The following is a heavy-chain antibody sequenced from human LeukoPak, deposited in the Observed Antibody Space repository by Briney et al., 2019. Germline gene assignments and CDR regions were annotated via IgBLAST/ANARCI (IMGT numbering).Heavy chain of an antibody. CDR1: GYTFTTYG. V-gene: IGHV1-18*01. Sequence: GASVKVSCKASGYTFTTYGIAWVRQAPGQGLEWMGWISAYNGNTNYAQKLQGRVSMTTDTSTSTAYMELRSLRSEDTAVYYCARAGAELGTEYYYGMDVWGQGTTVTVSS. CDR3: ARAGAELGTEYYYGMDV. J-gene: IGHJ6*02. CDR2: ISAYNGNT. D-gene: IGHD2-8*02.